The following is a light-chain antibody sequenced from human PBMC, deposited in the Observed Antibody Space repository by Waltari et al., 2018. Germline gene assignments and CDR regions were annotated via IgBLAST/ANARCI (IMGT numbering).Light chain of an antibody. Sequence: DIQMTQSPSTLSASVGDRVTITCRASETISSWLAWYQQRPGKAPNLLIYKASRLGSGVPSRFSGSGSGTEFTLTISSLQPEDVATYYCQQFNTYPWTFGQGTKVDI. CDR3: QQFNTYPWT. V-gene: IGKV1-5*03. CDR2: KAS. CDR1: ETISSW. J-gene: IGKJ1*01.